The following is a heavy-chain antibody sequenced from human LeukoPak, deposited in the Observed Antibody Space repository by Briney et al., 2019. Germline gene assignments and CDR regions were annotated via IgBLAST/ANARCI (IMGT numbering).Heavy chain of an antibody. Sequence: SETLSLTCAVYGESFSGYYWSWIRQPPGKGLEWIGEINHSGSTNYNPSLKSRVTISVDTSKNQFSLKLSSVTAADTAVYYCARRRWLVPMPYYFDYWGQGTLVTVSS. CDR3: ARRRWLVPMPYYFDY. V-gene: IGHV4-34*01. D-gene: IGHD6-19*01. CDR2: INHSGST. J-gene: IGHJ4*02. CDR1: GESFSGYY.